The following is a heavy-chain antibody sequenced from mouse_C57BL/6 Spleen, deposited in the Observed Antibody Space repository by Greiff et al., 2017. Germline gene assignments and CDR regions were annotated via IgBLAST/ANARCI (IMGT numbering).Heavy chain of an antibody. CDR3: TRRDYYGSSRLYYFDY. J-gene: IGHJ2*01. Sequence: QVQLQQSGAELVRPGASVTLSCKASGYTFTDYEMHWVKQTPVHGLEWIGAIDPETGGTAYNQKFKGKAILTADKSSSTAYMELRSLTSEDSAVYYCTRRDYYGSSRLYYFDYWGQGTTLTVSS. CDR1: GYTFTDYE. D-gene: IGHD1-1*01. V-gene: IGHV1-15*01. CDR2: IDPETGGT.